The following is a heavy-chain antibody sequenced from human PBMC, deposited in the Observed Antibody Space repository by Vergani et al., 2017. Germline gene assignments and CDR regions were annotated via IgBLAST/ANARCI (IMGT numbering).Heavy chain of an antibody. Sequence: QVQLQESGPGLVKPSETLSLTCTVSGGSISSYYWSWIRQPAGKGLEWIGRIYTSGSTNYNPSLKSRVTMSVDTSKNQFSLKLSSVTAADTAVYYCARGRRVYSNAAHFAYWGQGTLVTVSS. V-gene: IGHV4-4*07. J-gene: IGHJ4*02. CDR2: IYTSGST. CDR3: ARGRRVYSNAAHFAY. CDR1: GGSISSYY. D-gene: IGHD4-11*01.